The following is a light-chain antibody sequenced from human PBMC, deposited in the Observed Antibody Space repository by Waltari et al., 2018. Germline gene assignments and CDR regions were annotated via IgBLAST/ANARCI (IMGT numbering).Light chain of an antibody. CDR2: GSS. CDR1: QSVSNY. V-gene: IGKV1-39*01. Sequence: TCRASQSVSNYLNWYQQKPGKPPKLLIFGSSSLQSAAPSRFSGSGSGTDFTLTISSLQPEDFATYYCQQTYSVLYTFGQGTKLQI. J-gene: IGKJ2*01. CDR3: QQTYSVLYT.